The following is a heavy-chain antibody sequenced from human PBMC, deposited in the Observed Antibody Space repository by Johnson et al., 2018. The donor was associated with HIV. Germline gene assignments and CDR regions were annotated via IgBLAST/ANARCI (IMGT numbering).Heavy chain of an antibody. CDR1: GFTFSSYG. V-gene: IGHV3-33*06. J-gene: IGHJ3*01. D-gene: IGHD1-26*01. CDR2: IWYDGSNK. CDR3: AKDLFTVREVDVFDV. Sequence: QEQLVESGGGVVQPGRSLRLSCTASGFTFSSYGLHWVRQAPGKGLEWVAVIWYDGSNKYYADSVKGRFTISRDNSKNTLYLQMNSLRAEDTAVYYGAKDLFTVREVDVFDVWGQGTMVTVSS.